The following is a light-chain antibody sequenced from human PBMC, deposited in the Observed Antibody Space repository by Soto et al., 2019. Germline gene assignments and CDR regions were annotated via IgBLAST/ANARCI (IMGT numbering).Light chain of an antibody. J-gene: IGKJ1*01. CDR1: QSISNH. Sequence: DIQMTQSPSSLSASVEDRVIITCRASQSISNHLNWYQQKPGKAPKLLIFAASSLQSGVPSRVSGSRSGPDFTLTISSLQPEEFATYYCQQSYSSPPTFGQGTKVEIK. V-gene: IGKV1-39*01. CDR2: AAS. CDR3: QQSYSSPPT.